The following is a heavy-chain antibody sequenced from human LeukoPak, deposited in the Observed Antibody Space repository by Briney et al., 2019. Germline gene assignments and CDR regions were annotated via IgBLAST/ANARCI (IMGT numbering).Heavy chain of an antibody. CDR2: ISAYNGYT. CDR3: ARDEAGTVDFDY. D-gene: IGHD1-14*01. Sequence: ASVKVSCKASGYTFTNYGISWGRQAPGQGREGMGWISAYNGYTNYAQNLQGRVTMTTDTSTSTAYMEVKSLRSDDTAVYYCARDEAGTVDFDYWGQGTLVTVSS. J-gene: IGHJ4*02. CDR1: GYTFTNYG. V-gene: IGHV1-18*01.